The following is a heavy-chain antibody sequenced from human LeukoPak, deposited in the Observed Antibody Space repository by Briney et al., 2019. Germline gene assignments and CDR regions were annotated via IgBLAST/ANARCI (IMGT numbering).Heavy chain of an antibody. CDR1: GFTFSTYS. V-gene: IGHV3-21*01. J-gene: IGHJ1*01. CDR2: VSSSSTSI. D-gene: IGHD2-21*02. Sequence: GGSLRLSCAASGFTFSTYSMNWVRQAPGKGLEWVSPVSSSSTSIYYADSVKGRFTISRDNAKNSLYLQMNSLRAEDTAVYYCARGYCGGDCYGDWGQGTLVTVSS. CDR3: ARGYCGGDCYGD.